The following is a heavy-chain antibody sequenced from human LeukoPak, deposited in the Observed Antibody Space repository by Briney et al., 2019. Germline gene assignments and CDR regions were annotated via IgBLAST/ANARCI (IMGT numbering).Heavy chain of an antibody. CDR3: ASIVGATTKN. J-gene: IGHJ4*02. CDR1: GGSITSSFY. Sequence: SETPSLTCTVSGGSITSSFYWGWIRQPPGKGLEWIGSIYYSGSTYYNPSLKSRVTISVDTSKNQFSLKLSSVTAADTAVYYCASIVGATTKNWGQGTLVTVSS. CDR2: IYYSGST. V-gene: IGHV4-39*05. D-gene: IGHD1-26*01.